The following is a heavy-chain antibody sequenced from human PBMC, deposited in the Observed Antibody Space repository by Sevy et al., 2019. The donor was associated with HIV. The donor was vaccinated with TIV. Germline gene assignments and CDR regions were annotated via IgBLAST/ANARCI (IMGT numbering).Heavy chain of an antibody. CDR1: GFTFTTSG. V-gene: IGHV3-30*18. D-gene: IGHD3-9*01. J-gene: IGHJ6*02. CDR3: AKDFTGYNGMDV. Sequence: GGSLRLSCVVSGFTFTTSGMHWVRQAPGKGLEWVAVISYHGRDKFYADSVKGRFTISRDNSDNIVYLHMNSLRSEDTAVYYCAKDFTGYNGMDVWGQGTMVTVSS. CDR2: ISYHGRDK.